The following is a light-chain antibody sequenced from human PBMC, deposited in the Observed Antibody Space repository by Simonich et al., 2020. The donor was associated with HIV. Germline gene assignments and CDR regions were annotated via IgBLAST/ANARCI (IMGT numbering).Light chain of an antibody. CDR1: QSVLYSSNNKNY. CDR3: QQYYITPLT. CDR2: WAS. V-gene: IGKV4-1*01. J-gene: IGKJ4*01. Sequence: DIVMTQSPDSLAVSLGERATINCKSSQSVLYSSNNKNYLAWYQQRQGQPPKLLIYWASTRESGVPDRFSGSGSGTDFTLTISSLQAEDVAVYYCQQYYITPLTFGGGTKVEIK.